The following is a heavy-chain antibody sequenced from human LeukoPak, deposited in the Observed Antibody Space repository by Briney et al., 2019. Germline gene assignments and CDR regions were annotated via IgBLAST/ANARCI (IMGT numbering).Heavy chain of an antibody. D-gene: IGHD3-22*01. J-gene: IGHJ4*02. CDR1: GFTFSSYS. Sequence: PGGSLRLSCAASGFTFSSYSMNWVRQAPGKGLEWVSSISSSSSYIYYADSVKGRFTISRDNAKNSLYLQMNSLRAEDTAVYYCASTRDYYDSSGYYYHDIDYWGQGTLVTVSS. V-gene: IGHV3-21*01. CDR3: ASTRDYYDSSGYYYHDIDY. CDR2: ISSSSSYI.